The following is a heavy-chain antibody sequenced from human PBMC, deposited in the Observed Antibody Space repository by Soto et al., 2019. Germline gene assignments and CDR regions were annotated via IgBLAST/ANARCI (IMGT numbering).Heavy chain of an antibody. D-gene: IGHD3-16*01. CDR1: GFAFSGTA. CDR3: TRDLFSYDYSGILWFDP. Sequence: GGSLRLSCAASGFAFSGTAMYWVRQASGKGPEWVGRIRSKGHNYATEYAASVKGRFTISRDDSKNTAYLQMNSLQTEDTSVYYCTRDLFSYDYSGILWFDPWGQGTLVTVSS. J-gene: IGHJ5*02. CDR2: IRSKGHNYAT. V-gene: IGHV3-73*01.